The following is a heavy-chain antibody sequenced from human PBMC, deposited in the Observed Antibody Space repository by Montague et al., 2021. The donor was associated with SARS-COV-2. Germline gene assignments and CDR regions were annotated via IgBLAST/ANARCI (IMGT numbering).Heavy chain of an antibody. CDR1: GDSISSCY. V-gene: IGHV4-4*08. D-gene: IGHD3-10*01. J-gene: IGHJ4*02. Sequence: SETLSLTCTVSGDSISSCYWNWIRQTPEKALEWLGTIYTSGDTKYNPSVKGRVTISLDTSKNEISLKLTSVTATDTAVYYCAREGGRSDYLDYWGQGILVTVSS. CDR2: IYTSGDT. CDR3: AREGGRSDYLDY.